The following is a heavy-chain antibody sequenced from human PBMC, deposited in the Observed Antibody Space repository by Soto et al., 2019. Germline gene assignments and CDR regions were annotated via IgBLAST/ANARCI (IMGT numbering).Heavy chain of an antibody. CDR2: IIPIFGTA. Sequence: GASVKVSCKASGGTFSSYAISWVRQAPGQGLEWMGGIIPIFGTANYAQKFQGRVTITADESTSTAYMELSSLRSEDTAVYYCARDHYPYYYGSSGYPYPLYYFDYWGQGTLVTVSS. CDR3: ARDHYPYYYGSSGYPYPLYYFDY. V-gene: IGHV1-69*13. CDR1: GGTFSSYA. D-gene: IGHD3-22*01. J-gene: IGHJ4*02.